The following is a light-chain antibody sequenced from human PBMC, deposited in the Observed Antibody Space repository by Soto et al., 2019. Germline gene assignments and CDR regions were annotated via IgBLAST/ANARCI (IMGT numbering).Light chain of an antibody. J-gene: IGLJ3*02. V-gene: IGLV1-47*01. CDR1: SSSIGSNY. CDR2: RDS. Sequence: QSVLTQPPSASGTPGQRVTISCSESSSSIGSNYIYWYQQLPGTAPKLLIYRDSQRPSGVPDRFAGSKSGTSASLAISGLRSEDEAEYYCAALDDSLRGWVFGGGTQLTVL. CDR3: AALDDSLRGWV.